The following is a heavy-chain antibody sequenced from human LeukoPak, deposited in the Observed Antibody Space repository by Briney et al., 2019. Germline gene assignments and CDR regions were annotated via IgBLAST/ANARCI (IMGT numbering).Heavy chain of an antibody. Sequence: SETLSLTCTVSGGSISSSSYYWGWIRQPPGKGLEWIGSIYYSGSTYYNPSLKSRVTISVDTSKNQFSLKLSSVTAADTAVYYCARCLWLRRYDYWGQGTLVTVSS. CDR2: IYYSGST. V-gene: IGHV4-39*07. CDR3: ARCLWLRRYDY. D-gene: IGHD5-12*01. J-gene: IGHJ4*02. CDR1: GGSISSSSYY.